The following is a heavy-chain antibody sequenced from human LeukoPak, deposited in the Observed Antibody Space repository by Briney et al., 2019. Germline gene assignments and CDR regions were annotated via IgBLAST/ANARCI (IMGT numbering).Heavy chain of an antibody. CDR1: GFPFTNYA. CDR2: IETNGVKT. CDR3: IAAPGPKWYFHY. J-gene: IGHJ4*02. D-gene: IGHD6-13*01. Sequence: GGSLRLSCAASGFPFTNYAMSWVRQAPGKGLEWVSSIETNGVKTYYADSVKGRFTISRDNSENTLSLQMNSLRVEDTAVYYCIAAPGPKWYFHYWGQGALVTVSS. V-gene: IGHV3-23*01.